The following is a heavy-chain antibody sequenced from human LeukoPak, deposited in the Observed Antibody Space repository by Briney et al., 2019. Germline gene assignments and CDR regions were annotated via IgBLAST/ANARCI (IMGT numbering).Heavy chain of an antibody. CDR2: ISGSGGST. D-gene: IGHD3-10*01. Sequence: SGGSLRLSCAASGFTFSSYAMSWVRQAPGKGLEWVSAISGSGGSTYYADSVKGRFTISRDNSKNTLYLQMNSLRAEDTAVYYCAKIGRFGELLGFDYWGQGTLVTVSS. V-gene: IGHV3-23*01. J-gene: IGHJ4*02. CDR3: AKIGRFGELLGFDY. CDR1: GFTFSSYA.